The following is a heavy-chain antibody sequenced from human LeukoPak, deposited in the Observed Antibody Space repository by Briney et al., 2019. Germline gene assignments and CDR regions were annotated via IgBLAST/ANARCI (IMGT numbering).Heavy chain of an antibody. CDR2: IYYSGST. D-gene: IGHD3-10*01. Sequence: SETLSLTYTVSGGSISSGDYYWSWIRQPPGKGLEWIGYIYYSGSTYYNPSLKSRVTISVDTSKNQFSLKLSSVTAVDTAVHYCAREHYYGLGSPDAFDIWDQGTMVTVSS. CDR1: GGSISSGDYY. CDR3: AREHYYGLGSPDAFDI. V-gene: IGHV4-30-4*01. J-gene: IGHJ3*02.